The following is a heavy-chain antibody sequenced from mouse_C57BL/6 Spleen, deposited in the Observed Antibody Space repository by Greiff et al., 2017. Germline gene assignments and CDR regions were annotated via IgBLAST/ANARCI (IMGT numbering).Heavy chain of an antibody. Sequence: EVQLQQSGPVLVKPGASVKMSCTASGYTFTDYYMNWVKQSHGKSLEWIGVINPYNGGTSYNQKFKGKATLTVDKSSSTAYMELNSLTSEASAVYCCASFGDGYPLAYWGQGTLVTVSA. J-gene: IGHJ3*01. V-gene: IGHV1-19*01. D-gene: IGHD2-3*01. CDR2: INPYNGGT. CDR1: GYTFTDYY. CDR3: ASFGDGYPLAY.